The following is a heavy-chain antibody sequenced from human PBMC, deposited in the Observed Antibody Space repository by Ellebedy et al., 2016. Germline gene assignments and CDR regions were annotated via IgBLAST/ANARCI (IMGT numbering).Heavy chain of an antibody. D-gene: IGHD5-18*01. CDR2: IKSKTDGGAA. Sequence: GGSLRLSCAASGVTFSNAWMNWVRQAPGKGLEWVGRIKSKTDGGAADYAAPVKGRFTISRDDSKNTLYLQMNSLKTEDTAVYFCTTVYRYNYDSVWGQGTLVTVPS. CDR1: GVTFSNAW. J-gene: IGHJ4*02. V-gene: IGHV3-15*01. CDR3: TTVYRYNYDSV.